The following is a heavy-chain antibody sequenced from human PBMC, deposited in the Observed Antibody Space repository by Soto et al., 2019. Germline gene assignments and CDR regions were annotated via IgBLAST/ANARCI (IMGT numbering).Heavy chain of an antibody. CDR3: AGPRGLRFSVADVFEI. CDR2: IYHSGRT. CDR1: GGSIYRSNW. D-gene: IGHD3-3*01. V-gene: IGHV4-4*02. J-gene: IGHJ3*02. Sequence: SESLYLTCAVCGGSIYRSNWWSWVRQPPGKGLEWIGEIYHSGRTNYNPSLKSRVTISVDKSKNQFSLKLSSVTAADTAVYYCAGPRGLRFSVADVFEIWGQGTKVTVSS.